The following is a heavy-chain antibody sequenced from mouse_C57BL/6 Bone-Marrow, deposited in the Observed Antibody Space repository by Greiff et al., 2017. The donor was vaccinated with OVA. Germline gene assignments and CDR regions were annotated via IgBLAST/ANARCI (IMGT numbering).Heavy chain of an antibody. D-gene: IGHD2-1*01. J-gene: IGHJ3*01. V-gene: IGHV5-4*01. CDR3: ARDPGHLLWSWFAY. CDR1: GFTFSSYA. Sequence: EVKLVESGGGLVKPGGSLKLSCAASGFTFSSYAMSWVRQTPEKRLEWVATISDGGSYTYYPDNVKGRFTIARDNAKNNLYLQMSHLKSEDTAMYYCARDPGHLLWSWFAYWGQGTLVTVSA. CDR2: ISDGGSYT.